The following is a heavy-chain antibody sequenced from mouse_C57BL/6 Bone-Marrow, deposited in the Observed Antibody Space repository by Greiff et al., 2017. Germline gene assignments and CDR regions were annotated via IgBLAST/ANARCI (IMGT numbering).Heavy chain of an antibody. CDR1: GYTFTSYW. CDR3: ARFPYSNYGRWFAY. D-gene: IGHD2-5*01. J-gene: IGHJ3*01. CDR2: IDPSDSYT. Sequence: QVQLQQPGAELVMPGASVKLSCKASGYTFTSYWMHWVKQRPGQGLEWIGEIDPSDSYTNYNQKFKGKSTLTVDKSSSTAYMQLSSLTSEDSAVYYCARFPYSNYGRWFAYWGQGTLVTVSA. V-gene: IGHV1-69*01.